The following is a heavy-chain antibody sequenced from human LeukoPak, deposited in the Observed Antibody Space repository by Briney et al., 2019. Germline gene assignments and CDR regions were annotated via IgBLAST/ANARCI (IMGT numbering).Heavy chain of an antibody. D-gene: IGHD3-16*01. CDR1: GWTFSGYL. CDR2: VNYNGENT. V-gene: IGHV4-34*01. Sequence: PSETLSLTCTVSGWTFSGYLLSWIRQAPGKGLEWIGEVNYNGENTNYIRSLKSRVTISVDRSTNQFSRKLTSVTAADTAIYFCTRSGLTGMRKYPRAGYYDYGMDVWGQGTAVTVSS. CDR3: TRSGLTGMRKYPRAGYYDYGMDV. J-gene: IGHJ6*02.